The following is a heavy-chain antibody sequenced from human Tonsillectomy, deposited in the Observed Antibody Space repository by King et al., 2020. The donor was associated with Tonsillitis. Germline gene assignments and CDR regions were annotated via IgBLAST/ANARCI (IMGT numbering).Heavy chain of an antibody. CDR3: ACRPRQQLLWMDFFDI. CDR2: ISGSGGST. J-gene: IGHJ3*02. Sequence: EVQLVESGGGLVQPGGSLRLSCAASGFTFSSYAMNWVRQAPGEGLEWVSEISGSGGSTYYADSGKGRFTISRDNSKDTLYLQMNSLRAEDTAVYYCACRPRQQLLWMDFFDIWGQGTMVTVSS. D-gene: IGHD6-13*01. V-gene: IGHV3-23*04. CDR1: GFTFSSYA.